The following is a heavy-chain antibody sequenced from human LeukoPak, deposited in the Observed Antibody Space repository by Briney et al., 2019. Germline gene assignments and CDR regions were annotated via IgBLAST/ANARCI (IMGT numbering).Heavy chain of an antibody. J-gene: IGHJ4*02. D-gene: IGHD3-10*01. V-gene: IGHV3-21*01. CDR3: ARDYSVLVRGVSN. CDR2: ISSSSSYI. Sequence: GGSLRLSCAASGFTFSSYSMNWVRQAPGKGLEWVSSISSSSSYIYYADSVKGRFTISRDNAKNSLYLQMNSLRAEDTAVYYCARDYSVLVRGVSNWGQGTLVTVSS. CDR1: GFTFSSYS.